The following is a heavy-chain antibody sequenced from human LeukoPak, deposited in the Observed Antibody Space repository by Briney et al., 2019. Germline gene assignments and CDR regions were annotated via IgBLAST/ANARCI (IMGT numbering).Heavy chain of an antibody. Sequence: SETLSLTCTVSGGSISSSSYYWGWIRQPPGKGLEWIRSIYYSGSTYYNPSLKSRVTISVDTSKNQFSLKLSSVTAADTAVYYCASDSRYYDFWSGQYYYYYYYMDVWGKGTTVTVSS. D-gene: IGHD3-3*01. CDR1: GGSISSSSYY. J-gene: IGHJ6*03. V-gene: IGHV4-39*07. CDR2: IYYSGST. CDR3: ASDSRYYDFWSGQYYYYYYYMDV.